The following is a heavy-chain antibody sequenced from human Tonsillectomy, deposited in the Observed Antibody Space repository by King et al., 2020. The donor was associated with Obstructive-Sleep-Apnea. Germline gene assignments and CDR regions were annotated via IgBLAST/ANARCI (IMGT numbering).Heavy chain of an antibody. Sequence: VQLVESGGGFVLPGRSLRLSCAGSRFTFDDCAMNWVRHVPGKGLEWVSSISCSGDRVAYADSVKGRFTISRDNAKNYLFLQMNSLRREDTAFYYCAKDQGEYFGVGAFDIWGQGTLVTGSS. CDR1: RFTFDDCA. J-gene: IGHJ3*02. CDR2: ISCSGDRV. D-gene: IGHD3-10*01. CDR3: AKDQGEYFGVGAFDI. V-gene: IGHV3-9*01.